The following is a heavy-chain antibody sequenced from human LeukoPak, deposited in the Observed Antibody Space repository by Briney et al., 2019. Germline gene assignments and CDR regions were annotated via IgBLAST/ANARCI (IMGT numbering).Heavy chain of an antibody. CDR3: ARGGQFWSYYYYGMDV. Sequence: SETLSLTCTVSGGSISSYYWSWIRQPAGKGLEWIGRIYTSGSTNYNPSLKSRVTMSVDTSKNQFSLKLSSVTAADTAVYYCARGGQFWSYYYYGMDVWGQGTTVTVSS. V-gene: IGHV4-4*07. CDR1: GGSISSYY. D-gene: IGHD3-3*02. CDR2: IYTSGST. J-gene: IGHJ6*02.